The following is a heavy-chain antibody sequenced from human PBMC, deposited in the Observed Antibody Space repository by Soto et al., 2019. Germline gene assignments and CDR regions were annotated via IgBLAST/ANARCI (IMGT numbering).Heavy chain of an antibody. CDR1: GFTVSSNY. Sequence: GGSLRLSCAASGFTVSSNYMSWVRQAPGKGLEWVSVIYSGGSTYYADSVKGRFTISRDNSKNTLYLQMNSLRAEDTAVYYCATGGLRYFDWLYGNYDAFDIWGQGTMVTVSS. D-gene: IGHD3-9*01. J-gene: IGHJ3*02. V-gene: IGHV3-66*01. CDR2: IYSGGST. CDR3: ATGGLRYFDWLYGNYDAFDI.